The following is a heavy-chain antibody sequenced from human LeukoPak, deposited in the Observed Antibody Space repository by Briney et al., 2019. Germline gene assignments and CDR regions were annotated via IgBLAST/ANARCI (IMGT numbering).Heavy chain of an antibody. CDR3: ATYDYGDYLGPFDY. D-gene: IGHD4-17*01. V-gene: IGHV1-69*06. CDR1: GGTFSSYA. J-gene: IGHJ4*02. Sequence: ASVKVSCKASGGTFSSYAISWVRQAPGQGLEWMGGIIPIFGTANYAQKFQGRVTITADKSTSTAYMELSSLRSEDTAVYYCATYDYGDYLGPFDYWGQGTLVTVSS. CDR2: IIPIFGTA.